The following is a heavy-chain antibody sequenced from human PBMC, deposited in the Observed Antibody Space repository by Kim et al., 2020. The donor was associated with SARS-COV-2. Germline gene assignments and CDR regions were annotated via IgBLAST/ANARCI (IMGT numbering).Heavy chain of an antibody. CDR1: GFTFSSYS. D-gene: IGHD6-13*01. CDR2: ISSSSSYI. Sequence: GGSLRLSCAASGFTFSSYSMNWVRQAPGKGLEWFSSISSSSSYIYYADSVKGRFTISRDNAKNSLYLQMNSLRAEDTAVYYCARDIGKRYSSSWYQDRFPNDAFDIWGQGTMVTVSS. J-gene: IGHJ3*02. CDR3: ARDIGKRYSSSWYQDRFPNDAFDI. V-gene: IGHV3-21*01.